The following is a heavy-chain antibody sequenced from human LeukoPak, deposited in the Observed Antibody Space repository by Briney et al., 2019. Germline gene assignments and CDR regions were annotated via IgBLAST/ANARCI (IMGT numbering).Heavy chain of an antibody. CDR2: ISYDGSNK. J-gene: IGHJ3*02. D-gene: IGHD6-19*01. CDR1: GFTFSSYA. CDR3: AGEIAVAGTWKAFDI. Sequence: GGSLRLSCAASGFTFSSYAMHWVRQAPGKGLEWVAVISYDGSNKYYADSVKGRFTISRDNSKNTLYLQMNSLRAEDTAVYYCAGEIAVAGTWKAFDIRGQGTMVTVSS. V-gene: IGHV3-30-3*01.